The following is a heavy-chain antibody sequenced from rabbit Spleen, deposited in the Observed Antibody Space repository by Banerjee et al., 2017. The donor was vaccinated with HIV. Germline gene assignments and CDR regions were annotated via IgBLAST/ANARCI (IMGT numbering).Heavy chain of an antibody. D-gene: IGHD1-1*01. Sequence: QSLEESGGDLVKPGASLTLTCTASGFTLSGYYICWVRQAPGKGLEWIACIYAGSSGSTYYASWAKGRFTISKTSSTTVTLQMTSLTAADTATYFCARVRYGISGGYVIPYYVDLWGQGTLVTVS. V-gene: IGHV1S40*01. CDR3: ARVRYGISGGYVIPYYVDL. CDR2: IYAGSSGST. J-gene: IGHJ3*01. CDR1: GFTLSGYY.